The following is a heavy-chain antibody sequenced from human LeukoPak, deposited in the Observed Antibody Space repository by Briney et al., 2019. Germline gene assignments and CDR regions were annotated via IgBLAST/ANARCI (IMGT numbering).Heavy chain of an antibody. Sequence: GGSLRLSCAASGFTFSSYAMHWVRQAPGKGLEWVAVISYDGSNKYYADSVKGRFTISRDNSKNTLYLQMNSLRAEDTAVYYCARKPTLRIVVVPAAIGYFDYWGQGTLVTVSS. CDR1: GFTFSSYA. D-gene: IGHD2-2*01. CDR2: ISYDGSNK. CDR3: ARKPTLRIVVVPAAIGYFDY. V-gene: IGHV3-30-3*01. J-gene: IGHJ4*02.